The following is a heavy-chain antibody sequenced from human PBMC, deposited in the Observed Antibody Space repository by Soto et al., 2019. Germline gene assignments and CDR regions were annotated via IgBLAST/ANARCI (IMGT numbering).Heavy chain of an antibody. J-gene: IGHJ3*02. CDR1: GYTFSSYG. Sequence: QVQLVQSGAEVKKPGASVKVSCKASGYTFSSYGISWVRQAPGQGLEWMGWINGHNGNTNYAQNLQGRVTMTTDTSTSTAYMELRSLRSDDTAVYYCARRGSKDDAFDIWGQGTMVTVSS. CDR2: INGHNGNT. V-gene: IGHV1-18*01. CDR3: ARRGSKDDAFDI. D-gene: IGHD3-16*01.